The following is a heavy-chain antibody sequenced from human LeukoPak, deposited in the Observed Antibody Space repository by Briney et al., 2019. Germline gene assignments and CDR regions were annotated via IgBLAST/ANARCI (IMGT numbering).Heavy chain of an antibody. D-gene: IGHD4-11*01. CDR1: GGSISSGDYY. CDR3: ARDESDYTGNYFDY. V-gene: IGHV4-30-4*01. J-gene: IGHJ4*02. Sequence: SQTLSLTCTVSGGSISSGDYYWSWIRQPPGKGLEWIGYIYYSGGTYYNPSLKSRVTISVDTSKNQFSLKLSSVTAADTAVYYCARDESDYTGNYFDYWGQGTLVTVSS. CDR2: IYYSGGT.